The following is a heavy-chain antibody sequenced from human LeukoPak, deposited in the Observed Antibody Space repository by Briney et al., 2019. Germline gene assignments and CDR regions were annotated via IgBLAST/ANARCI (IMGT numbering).Heavy chain of an antibody. D-gene: IGHD3-10*01. CDR1: GYTFTGYY. CDR3: ARGSRYGSGSPGDY. J-gene: IGHJ4*02. CDR2: INPNSGGT. V-gene: IGHV1-2*02. Sequence: ASVKVSCKASGYTFTGYYMHWVRQAPGQGLEWMGWINPNSGGTDYAQKFQGRVTMTRDTSISTAYMELSRLRSDDTAVYYCARGSRYGSGSPGDYWGQGTLVTVSS.